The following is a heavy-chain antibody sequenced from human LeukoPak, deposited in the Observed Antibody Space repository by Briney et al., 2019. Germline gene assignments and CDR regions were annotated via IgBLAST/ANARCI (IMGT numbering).Heavy chain of an antibody. J-gene: IGHJ5*02. V-gene: IGHV3-9*01. D-gene: IGHD3-3*01. CDR1: GFTFDDYA. CDR2: ISWNSGSI. Sequence: PVGSLRLSCAASGFTFDDYAMHWVRQAPGKGLEWVSGISWNSGSIGYADSVKGRFTISRDNAKNSLYLQINSLRAEDTALYYCAKASWKGYDFWSGYYSWFDPWGQGTLVTVSS. CDR3: AKASWKGYDFWSGYYSWFDP.